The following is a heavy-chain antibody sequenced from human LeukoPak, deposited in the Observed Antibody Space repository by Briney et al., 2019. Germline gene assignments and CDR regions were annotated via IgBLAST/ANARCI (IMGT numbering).Heavy chain of an antibody. CDR1: GFTFSTYW. D-gene: IGHD3-22*01. CDR2: IKSDGST. Sequence: GGSLRLSCAASGFTFSTYWMHWVRQAPGKGLVWVSRIKSDGSTNYADYVKGRFTISRDNAKNTVSLQMNSLRAEDTGVYYCARAPSEIGGYYPEYFRHWGQGTLVTVSS. CDR3: ARAPSEIGGYYPEYFRH. V-gene: IGHV3-74*01. J-gene: IGHJ1*01.